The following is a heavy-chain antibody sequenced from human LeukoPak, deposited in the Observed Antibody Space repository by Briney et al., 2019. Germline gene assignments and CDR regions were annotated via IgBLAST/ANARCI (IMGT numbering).Heavy chain of an antibody. V-gene: IGHV3-23*01. CDR3: AKDPNGDYVGAFDM. CDR1: GLTFSRYA. D-gene: IGHD4-17*01. J-gene: IGHJ3*02. CDR2: IPVSGDPT. Sequence: QSGGSLRLSCAASGLTFSRYAMTWVRQAPGKGLEWVSSIPVSGDPTYYADSVRGRFTVSRDNSKSSLYLQMNGLRAEDTALYYCAKDPNGDYVGAFDMWGQGTMVTVSS.